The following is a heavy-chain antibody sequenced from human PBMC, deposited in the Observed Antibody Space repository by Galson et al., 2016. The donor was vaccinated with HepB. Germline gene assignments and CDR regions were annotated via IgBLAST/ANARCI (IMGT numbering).Heavy chain of an antibody. V-gene: IGHV3-23*01. D-gene: IGHD6-19*01. Sequence: SLRLSCAASGVTFRTSWMHWVRQAPGEGLVWVSRIRRDDSTHYADSVKGRFTISRDRSRNSLYLQMDNLRAEDTAVYYCANLAVASTDFWGQGTLVTVSS. CDR1: GVTFRTSW. CDR2: IRRDDST. CDR3: ANLAVASTDF. J-gene: IGHJ4*02.